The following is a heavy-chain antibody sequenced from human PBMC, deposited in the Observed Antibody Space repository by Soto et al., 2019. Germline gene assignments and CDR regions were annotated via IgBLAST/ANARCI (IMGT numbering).Heavy chain of an antibody. CDR1: GYTFTNHH. Sequence: QVQLVQSGAEVKMPGASVKVSCKAYGYTFTNHHVHWVRLAPGQGLEWMGIVTPLNGATTYAARFQARVALTRDTSTNTVYLELSSLRSEGTAVYYCVREAGTTFMNWDFDVWGQATLVAVSP. J-gene: IGHJ4*02. V-gene: IGHV1-46*01. CDR2: VTPLNGAT. CDR3: VREAGTTFMNWDFDV. D-gene: IGHD1-1*01.